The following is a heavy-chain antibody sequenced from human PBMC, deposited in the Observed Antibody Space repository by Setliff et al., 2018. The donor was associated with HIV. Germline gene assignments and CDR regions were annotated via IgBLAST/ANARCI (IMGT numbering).Heavy chain of an antibody. CDR3: ARLLIYGDYPIDY. D-gene: IGHD4-17*01. J-gene: IGHJ4*02. CDR1: GDSVSEYY. CDR2: IYYSGST. V-gene: IGHV4-59*05. Sequence: PSETLSLTCTVSGDSVSEYYWSWLRQPAGKGLEWIGSIYYSGSTYYNPSLKSRVTISVDTSKNQFSLKLSSVTAADTAVYYCARLLIYGDYPIDYWGQGTLVTVSS.